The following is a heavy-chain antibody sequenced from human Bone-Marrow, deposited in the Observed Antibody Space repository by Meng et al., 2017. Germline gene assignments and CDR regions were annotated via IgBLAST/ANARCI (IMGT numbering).Heavy chain of an antibody. V-gene: IGHV3-23*01. D-gene: IGHD6-13*01. CDR3: AKEAYSSSWYPDYFDY. J-gene: IGHJ4*02. CDR2: ISGSGGST. Sequence: GGSLRLSCAASGFTFSSYAMSWVRQAPGKGLEWVSAISGSGGSTYYADSVKGRFTISRDNSKNSLYLQMNSLRAEDTALYYCAKEAYSSSWYPDYFDYWGQGTLVTVSS. CDR1: GFTFSSYA.